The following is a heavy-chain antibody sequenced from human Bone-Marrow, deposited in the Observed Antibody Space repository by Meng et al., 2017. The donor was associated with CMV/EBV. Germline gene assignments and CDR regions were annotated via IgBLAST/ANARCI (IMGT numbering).Heavy chain of an antibody. CDR3: ARASRYCSSTSCSGWFDP. Sequence: SETLSLTCAVYGGSFSGYYWSWIRRPPGKGLEWIGEINHSGSTNYNPSLKSRVTISVDTSKNQFSLKLSSVTAADTAVYYCARASRYCSSTSCSGWFDPWGQGTLVTVSS. CDR2: INHSGST. D-gene: IGHD2-2*01. CDR1: GGSFSGYY. V-gene: IGHV4-34*01. J-gene: IGHJ5*02.